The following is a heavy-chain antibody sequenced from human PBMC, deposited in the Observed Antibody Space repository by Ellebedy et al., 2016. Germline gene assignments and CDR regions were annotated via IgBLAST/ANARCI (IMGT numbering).Heavy chain of an antibody. CDR3: ARGICRGSDCYSIGTSDY. CDR1: GYRFTSYG. V-gene: IGHV1-18*04. Sequence: ASVKVSCKASGYRFTSYGITWVRQAPGQGLEWTGWISAYNGNTCYAQKLQDRVTMTTDTSTNTAYMELRSLKSDDTAVYYCARGICRGSDCYSIGTSDYWGQGTLVTVSS. CDR2: ISAYNGNT. D-gene: IGHD2-21*02. J-gene: IGHJ4*02.